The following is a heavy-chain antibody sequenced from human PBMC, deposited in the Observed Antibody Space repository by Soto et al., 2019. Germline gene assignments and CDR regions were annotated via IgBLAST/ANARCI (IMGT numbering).Heavy chain of an antibody. V-gene: IGHV1-69*05. CDR2: INPGYGTT. CDR3: AREEYCSGGSCYSSWFDP. CDR1: GGTFSSYA. D-gene: IGHD2-15*01. J-gene: IGHJ5*02. Sequence: VSCKASGGTFSSYAISWVRQAPGQGLEWMGWINPGYGTTNYSQKFQGRVTITRDTSASTAYMELSSLRSEDTAVYYCAREEYCSGGSCYSSWFDPWGQGTLVTVS.